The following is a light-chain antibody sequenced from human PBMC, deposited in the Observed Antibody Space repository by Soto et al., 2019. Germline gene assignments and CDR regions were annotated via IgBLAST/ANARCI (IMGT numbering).Light chain of an antibody. Sequence: EIVLTQSPGTLSLSPGERATLSCRASQSVSSSYLAWYQQKPGQAPRLLIYGASSRATGIPDRFSGSGSWTEFTLTISRLEPEDFAVYYCQQYGSSPTFGPGTKVDIK. CDR2: GAS. J-gene: IGKJ3*01. CDR1: QSVSSSY. V-gene: IGKV3-20*01. CDR3: QQYGSSPT.